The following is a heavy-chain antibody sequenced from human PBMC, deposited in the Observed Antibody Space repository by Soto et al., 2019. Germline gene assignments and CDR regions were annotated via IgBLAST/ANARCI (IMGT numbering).Heavy chain of an antibody. CDR2: VFPGDSQT. V-gene: IGHV5-51*01. Sequence: GESLKISCQVSGYTFTNYWVAWVRQLPGKGLEWMGIVFPGDSQTTYGPSFEGQVTFSADQSTSTAFLQWNRLRAADTGVYFCAILKLHCGGWICYGTNDLDYWGQGTKVTVSS. J-gene: IGHJ4*02. CDR1: GYTFTNYW. CDR3: AILKLHCGGWICYGTNDLDY. D-gene: IGHD2-21*01.